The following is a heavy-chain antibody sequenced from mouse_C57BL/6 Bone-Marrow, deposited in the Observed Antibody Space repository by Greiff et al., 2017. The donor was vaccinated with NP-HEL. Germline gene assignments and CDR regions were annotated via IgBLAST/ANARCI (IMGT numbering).Heavy chain of an antibody. V-gene: IGHV5-6*02. CDR3: ARHFSYDSWFAY. D-gene: IGHD2-4*01. CDR2: ISSGGSYT. Sequence: DVKLVESGGDLVKPGGSLKLSCAASGFTFSSYGMSWVRQTPDKRLAWVATISSGGSYTYYPDSVKGRFTISRDNAKNTLYLQMSSLKSEDTAMYYCARHFSYDSWFAYWGQGTLVTVSA. CDR1: GFTFSSYG. J-gene: IGHJ3*01.